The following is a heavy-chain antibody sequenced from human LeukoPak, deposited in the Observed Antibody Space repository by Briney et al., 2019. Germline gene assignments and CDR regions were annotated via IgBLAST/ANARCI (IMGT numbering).Heavy chain of an antibody. V-gene: IGHV3-30*04. D-gene: IGHD4-17*01. Sequence: GGSLRLSCAASGFTFSSYAMHWVRQAPGKGLEWVAVISYDGSNKYYADSVKGRFTISRDNSKNTLYLQMNSLRAEDTAVYYCARDYGVIWGQGTMVTASS. J-gene: IGHJ3*02. CDR1: GFTFSSYA. CDR3: ARDYGVI. CDR2: ISYDGSNK.